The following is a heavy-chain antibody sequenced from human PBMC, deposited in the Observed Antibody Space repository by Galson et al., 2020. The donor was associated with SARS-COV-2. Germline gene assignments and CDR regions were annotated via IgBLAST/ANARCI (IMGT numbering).Heavy chain of an antibody. D-gene: IGHD3-10*01. V-gene: IGHV4-30-4*08. CDR2: IYHSGTT. CDR1: GGSISSGGYY. J-gene: IGHJ6*03. CDR3: ARSGDFYGSCMDV. Sequence: SQTLSLTCTVSGGSISSGGYYWSWIRQPPGKGLEWIGYIYHSGTTFYNPSLKSRLTISVDMSKNQFSLKLNSMTAADTAVYYCARSGDFYGSCMDVWGKGTTVTISS.